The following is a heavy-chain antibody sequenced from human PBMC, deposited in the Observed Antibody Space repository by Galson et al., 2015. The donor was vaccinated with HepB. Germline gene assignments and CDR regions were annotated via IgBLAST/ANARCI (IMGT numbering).Heavy chain of an antibody. CDR2: ISYDGSNK. J-gene: IGHJ4*02. CDR3: AKEVNYGGNLPTDY. Sequence: SLRLSCAASGFTFSNYGMHWVRQAPGKGLEWVAVISYDGSNKYYADSVKGRFTISRDNSKNTLYLQMNSLRAEDTAVYYCAKEVNYGGNLPTDYWGQGILVTVSS. D-gene: IGHD4-23*01. V-gene: IGHV3-30*18. CDR1: GFTFSNYG.